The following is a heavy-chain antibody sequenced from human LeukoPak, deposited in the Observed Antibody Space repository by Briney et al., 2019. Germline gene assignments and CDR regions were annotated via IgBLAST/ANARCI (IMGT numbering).Heavy chain of an antibody. D-gene: IGHD6-13*01. J-gene: IGHJ4*02. CDR2: INPNTGGT. Sequence: ASVKVSCKASGYMFTGYFMHWVRQAPGQGLEWMGWINPNTGGTSYAQKFQGRVTMTRDTSISTAYMEVSRLRSDDTAVYYCARDGYSSSWGSGFDYWGQGTLVTVSS. CDR1: GYMFTGYF. V-gene: IGHV1-2*02. CDR3: ARDGYSSSWGSGFDY.